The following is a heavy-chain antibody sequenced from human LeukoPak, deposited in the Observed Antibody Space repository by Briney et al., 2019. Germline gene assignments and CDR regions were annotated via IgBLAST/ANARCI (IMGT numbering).Heavy chain of an antibody. V-gene: IGHV3-23*01. D-gene: IGHD6-6*01. CDR2: VSGDGTFI. CDR1: GFTFTNYA. CDR3: ARVDGSSLSRARFDY. J-gene: IGHJ4*02. Sequence: GWSLRLSCAASGFTFTNYAVNWVRQAPGKGLEWVSAVSGDGTFIYYAESVKGRFTISRDNAKSTGYLQMNSLRAEDTAIYYCARVDGSSLSRARFDYWGPGTLVTGSS.